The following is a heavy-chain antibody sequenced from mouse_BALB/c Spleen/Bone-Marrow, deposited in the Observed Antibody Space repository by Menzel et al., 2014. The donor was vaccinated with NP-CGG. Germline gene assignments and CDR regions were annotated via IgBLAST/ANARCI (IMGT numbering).Heavy chain of an antibody. CDR1: GYTFTSYW. CDR2: INPSTGYT. V-gene: IGHV1-7*01. Sequence: QVQLQQYGAELAKPGASVKMSCKASGYTFTSYWMHWVKQRPGQGLEWIGYINPSTGYTEYNQKFKDKATLTADESSSTAYMQLSSLTSEDSAVYYCARHYRYYFDYWGQGTTLTVSS. D-gene: IGHD2-14*01. CDR3: ARHYRYYFDY. J-gene: IGHJ2*01.